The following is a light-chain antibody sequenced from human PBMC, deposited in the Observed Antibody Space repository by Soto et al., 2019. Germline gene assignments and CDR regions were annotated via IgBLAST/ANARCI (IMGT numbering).Light chain of an antibody. V-gene: IGKV3-11*01. J-gene: IGKJ4*01. CDR1: QSVSRS. CDR3: QHRGNWPLT. Sequence: EIVLTQSPVTLSLSPGERATLSCRSSQSVSRSLAWYQQKPGQAPRLLVYDASNRATGIPARFSGSGSGTDFTHTISSLEPEDFAVYFCQHRGNWPLTFGGGTKVEIK. CDR2: DAS.